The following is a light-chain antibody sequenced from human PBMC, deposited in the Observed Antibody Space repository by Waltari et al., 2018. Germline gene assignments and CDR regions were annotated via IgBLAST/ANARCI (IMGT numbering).Light chain of an antibody. J-gene: IGLJ2*01. Sequence: QSALTQPASVSASPGPSITLSSTGTTSDIRGHTYVSSQRHPGKAPTPLIHAVSSRPSGVSNRFSGSKSGNTASLTISGLLAEDEADYYCSSYTITSTVVFGGGTKLTVL. V-gene: IGLV2-14*01. CDR2: AVS. CDR1: TSDIRGHTY. CDR3: SSYTITSTVV.